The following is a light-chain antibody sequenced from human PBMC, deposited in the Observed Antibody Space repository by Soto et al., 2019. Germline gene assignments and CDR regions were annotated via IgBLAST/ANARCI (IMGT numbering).Light chain of an antibody. CDR2: DVS. CDR1: SSDIGAYNY. CDR3: SSYRSSSTLA. J-gene: IGLJ3*02. V-gene: IGLV2-14*01. Sequence: QSVLTQPASVSGSPGQSITISCTGTSSDIGAYNYVSWYQQHPGKAPKLLIYDVSNRPSGVSDRISASKSGNTASLTISGLRAEDEADYYSSSYRSSSTLAFAEGTQLTV.